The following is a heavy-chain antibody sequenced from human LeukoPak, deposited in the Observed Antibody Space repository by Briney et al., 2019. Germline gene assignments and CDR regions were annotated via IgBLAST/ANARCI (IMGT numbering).Heavy chain of an antibody. V-gene: IGHV3-21*01. J-gene: IGHJ3*02. CDR3: TKSRSSWSDDTFDI. CDR1: GFTFSGYG. Sequence: GGSVRLSCAASGFTFSGYGMFWVRQAPGKGLEWISSISTGGTYIYYADSVKGRFTISRDNAKNSLYLQMNSLRAEDTAVYYCTKSRSSWSDDTFDIWGQGTMVTVSS. CDR2: ISTGGTYI. D-gene: IGHD6-13*01.